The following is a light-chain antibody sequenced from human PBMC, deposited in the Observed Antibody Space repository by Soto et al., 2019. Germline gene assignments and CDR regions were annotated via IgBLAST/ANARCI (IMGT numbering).Light chain of an antibody. CDR1: SSDVGVYNY. J-gene: IGLJ2*01. CDR3: SSYAGSNKKV. Sequence: QSALTQPPSASGSPGQSVTISCTGTSSDVGVYNYVSWYQQHPGKAPKLLIYEVSKRPSGVPDRFSGSKSGNTASLTVSGLQAEDEADYYCSSYAGSNKKVFGGGTKVTVL. CDR2: EVS. V-gene: IGLV2-8*01.